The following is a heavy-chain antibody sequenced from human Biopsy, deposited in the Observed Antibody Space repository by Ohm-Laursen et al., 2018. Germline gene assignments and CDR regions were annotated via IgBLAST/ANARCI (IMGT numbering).Heavy chain of an antibody. Sequence: GTLSLTCTVSGGPIDSYYWCWIRQPQGKALGWIGYICFIGRTSYNPYLKSRVTMSVNTSKKQFYLRLSSVTAADTAVYYCASAGYNPDWNFDLWGRGTRVTVSS. V-gene: IGHV4-59*12. CDR2: ICFIGRT. J-gene: IGHJ2*01. CDR3: ASAGYNPDWNFDL. CDR1: GGPIDSYY. D-gene: IGHD5-24*01.